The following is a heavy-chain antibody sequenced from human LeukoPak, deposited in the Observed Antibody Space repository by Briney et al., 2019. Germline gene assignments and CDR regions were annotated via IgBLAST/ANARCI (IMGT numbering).Heavy chain of an antibody. CDR3: ARGVLRFLEWSNWFDP. CDR1: GYTFTSYD. V-gene: IGHV1-8*03. J-gene: IGHJ5*02. CDR2: MNPNSGNT. Sequence: ASVKVSCKASGYTFTSYDINWVRQATGQGLGWTGWMNPNSGNTGYAQKFQGRVTITRNTSISTAYMELSSLRSEDTAVYYCARGVLRFLEWSNWFDPWGQGTLVTVSS. D-gene: IGHD3-3*01.